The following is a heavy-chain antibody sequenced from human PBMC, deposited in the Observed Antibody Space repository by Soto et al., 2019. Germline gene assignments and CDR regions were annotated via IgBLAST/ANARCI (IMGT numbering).Heavy chain of an antibody. CDR2: INPNSGGT. Sequence: QVQLVQSGAEVKKPGASVKVSCKASGYTFTGYYMHWVRQAPGQGLEWMGWINPNSGGTNYAQNFQGWVTMTRDTSISTAYMELSRLRSDDTAVYYCARALGYCTNGVCFNWFDPWGQGTLVTVSS. CDR1: GYTFTGYY. J-gene: IGHJ5*02. CDR3: ARALGYCTNGVCFNWFDP. D-gene: IGHD2-8*01. V-gene: IGHV1-2*04.